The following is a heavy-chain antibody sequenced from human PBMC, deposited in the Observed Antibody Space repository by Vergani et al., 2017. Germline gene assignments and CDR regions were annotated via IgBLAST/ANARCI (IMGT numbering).Heavy chain of an antibody. J-gene: IGHJ4*02. D-gene: IGHD6-13*01. Sequence: EVQLLESGGGLVQPGGSLRLSCAASGFTFSSYAMSWVRQAPGKGLEWVSAISGSGGSTYYADSVKGRFTISRDNSKNTLYLQMNSLRAEDTAVYYCAKQGKIAAAGRGAFDYWGQGTLVTVSS. CDR1: GFTFSSYA. CDR2: ISGSGGST. V-gene: IGHV3-23*01. CDR3: AKQGKIAAAGRGAFDY.